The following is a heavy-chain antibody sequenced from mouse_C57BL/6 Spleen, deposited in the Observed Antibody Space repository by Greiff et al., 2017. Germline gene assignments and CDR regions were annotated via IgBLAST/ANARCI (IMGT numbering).Heavy chain of an antibody. CDR3: ASLYYYGSRGDY. CDR2: IHPNSGST. J-gene: IGHJ2*01. Sequence: QVQLQQPGAELVKPGASVKLSCKASGYTFTSYWMHWVKQRPGQGLEWIGMIHPNSGSTNYNEKFKSKATLTVDKSSSTAYMQLSSLTSEDSAVYYCASLYYYGSRGDYWGQGTTLTVSS. CDR1: GYTFTSYW. D-gene: IGHD1-1*01. V-gene: IGHV1-64*01.